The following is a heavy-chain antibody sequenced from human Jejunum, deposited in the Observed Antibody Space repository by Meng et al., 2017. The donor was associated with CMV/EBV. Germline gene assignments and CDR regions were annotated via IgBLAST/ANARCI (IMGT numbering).Heavy chain of an antibody. J-gene: IGHJ4*02. CDR2: IYYNGNA. CDR1: GDSISSGDYS. D-gene: IGHD3-10*01. V-gene: IGHV4-30-4*08. Sequence: QVQLQDAGPGLVKPSQTLSLTCTVSGDSISSGDYSWNWIRQSPGKGLEWIGYIYYNGNAYYNPSLQSRVSISVDTSKNEFSLNLNSVTAADTALYFCARGGIFRGIDYWGQGTLVTASS. CDR3: ARGGIFRGIDY.